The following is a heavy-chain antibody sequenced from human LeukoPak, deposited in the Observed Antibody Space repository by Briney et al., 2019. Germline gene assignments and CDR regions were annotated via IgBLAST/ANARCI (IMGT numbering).Heavy chain of an antibody. J-gene: IGHJ5*02. V-gene: IGHV3-74*01. Sequence: PGGSLRLSCAASGFTFSSYWMHWVRQAPGKGLVWVSRINSDGSSTNYADSVKGRFTISRDNAKNTLYLQMNSLRAEDTAMYYCARDRSSSWYWFDPWGQGTLVTVSS. CDR3: ARDRSSSWYWFDP. CDR2: INSDGSST. D-gene: IGHD6-13*01. CDR1: GFTFSSYW.